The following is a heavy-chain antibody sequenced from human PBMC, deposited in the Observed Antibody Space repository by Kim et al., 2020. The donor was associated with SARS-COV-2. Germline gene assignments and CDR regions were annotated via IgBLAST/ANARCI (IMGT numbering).Heavy chain of an antibody. D-gene: IGHD3-10*01. J-gene: IGHJ3*02. V-gene: IGHV3-30*18. CDR2: ISYDGSNK. Sequence: GGSLRLSCAASGFTFSSYGMHWVRQAPGKGLEWVAVISYDGSNKYYADSVKGRFTISRDNSKNTLYLQMNSLRAEDTAVYYCAKAVRYYYGSGSYHKPFDAFDIWGQGTMVTVSS. CDR3: AKAVRYYYGSGSYHKPFDAFDI. CDR1: GFTFSSYG.